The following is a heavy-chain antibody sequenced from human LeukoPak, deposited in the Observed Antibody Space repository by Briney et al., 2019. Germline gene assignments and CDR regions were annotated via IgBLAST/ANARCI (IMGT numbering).Heavy chain of an antibody. CDR1: GYTFTSYG. CDR3: ARDFSPYCTNGICYTGKY. D-gene: IGHD2-8*01. J-gene: IGHJ4*02. V-gene: IGHV1-18*01. Sequence: SVKVSCKASGYTFTSYGITWVRQAPGQGLEWMGWISGYNGDTNYAQKFQDRVTMTTDTSTSTAYMELRSLRPDDTAVYFCARDFSPYCTNGICYTGKYWGQGTLVTVSS. CDR2: ISGYNGDT.